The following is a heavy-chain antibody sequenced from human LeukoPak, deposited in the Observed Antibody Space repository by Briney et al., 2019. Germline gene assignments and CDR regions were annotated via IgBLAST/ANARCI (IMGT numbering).Heavy chain of an antibody. D-gene: IGHD3-22*01. V-gene: IGHV3-30*02. CDR1: GFTFSSYG. CDR2: IRYDGSKN. J-gene: IGHJ5*02. CDR3: ARSITMIVDWFDP. Sequence: GGSLRLSCAASGFTFSSYGMHWVRQAPGKGLEWVTFIRYDGSKNYSADSVKGRFTVSRDNAKNSLYLQMNSLRAEDTAVYYCARSITMIVDWFDPWGQGTLVTVSS.